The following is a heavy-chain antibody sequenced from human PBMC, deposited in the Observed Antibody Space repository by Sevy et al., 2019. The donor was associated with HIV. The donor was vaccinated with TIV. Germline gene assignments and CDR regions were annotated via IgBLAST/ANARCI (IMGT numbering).Heavy chain of an antibody. Sequence: GGSLRLSCAASGFAFYDYSMSWIRRAPGKGLEWVASRSFGCGKINYADSVKGRFTISRDNSKNSFYLQMDNLRVEDTALYYCAREGCTRPHDYWGQGTRVTVSS. V-gene: IGHV3-23*01. D-gene: IGHD2-8*01. CDR1: GFAFYDYS. J-gene: IGHJ4*02. CDR2: RSFGCGKI. CDR3: AREGCTRPHDY.